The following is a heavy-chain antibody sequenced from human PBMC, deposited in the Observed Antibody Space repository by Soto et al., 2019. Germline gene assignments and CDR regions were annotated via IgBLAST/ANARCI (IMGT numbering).Heavy chain of an antibody. CDR3: ARDGAPRLYYCYYGMDV. J-gene: IGHJ6*02. Sequence: SVKVSCKASGGTFSSYAISWVRQAPGQGLEWMGGIIPIFGTANYAQKFQGRVTITADESTSTAYMELSSLRSEDTAVYYCARDGAPRLYYCYYGMDVWGQGTTVTVSS. CDR2: IIPIFGTA. V-gene: IGHV1-69*13. CDR1: GGTFSSYA. D-gene: IGHD3-16*01.